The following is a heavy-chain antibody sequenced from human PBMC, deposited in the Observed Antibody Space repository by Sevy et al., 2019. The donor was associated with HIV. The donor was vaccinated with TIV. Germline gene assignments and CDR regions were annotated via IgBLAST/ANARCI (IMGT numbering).Heavy chain of an antibody. Sequence: GGSLRLSCAASGFTVSSNYMSWVRQAPGKGLEWVSVIYSGGSTYYADSVKGRFTISRDNSKNTLYLQMNSLRAEDTAVYYCARELHYYDRSGYYYPAGYFDYWGQGTLVTVSS. CDR1: GFTVSSNY. CDR3: ARELHYYDRSGYYYPAGYFDY. D-gene: IGHD3-22*01. CDR2: IYSGGST. V-gene: IGHV3-53*01. J-gene: IGHJ4*02.